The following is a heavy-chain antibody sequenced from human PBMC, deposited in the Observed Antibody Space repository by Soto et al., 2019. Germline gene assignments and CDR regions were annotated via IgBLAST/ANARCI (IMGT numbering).Heavy chain of an antibody. CDR3: ARGWTTVTIDY. V-gene: IGHV3-48*03. J-gene: IGHJ4*02. Sequence: GGSLRLSCAASGFTFSSYEMNWVRQAPGKGLEWVSYISSSGSTIYYADSVKGRFTISRDNAKNSLYLQMNSLRAEDTAVYYCARGWTTVTIDYWGQGTLVTVS. D-gene: IGHD4-17*01. CDR2: ISSSGSTI. CDR1: GFTFSSYE.